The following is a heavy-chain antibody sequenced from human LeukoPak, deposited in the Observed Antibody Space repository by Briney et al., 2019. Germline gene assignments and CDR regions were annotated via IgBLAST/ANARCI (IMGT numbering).Heavy chain of an antibody. CDR2: INPVGGSA. J-gene: IGHJ4*02. D-gene: IGHD5-24*01. V-gene: IGHV1-46*02. CDR1: GFTFHSNY. Sequence: ASVKVSCKASGFTFHSNYVHWLRLAPAQGLEWMGMINPVGGSASYSERFQDRITMTRDTSTNTVFMELSSLRSEDTAVYYCARDLGEKAMAFDFWGRGSLVTVSS. CDR3: ARDLGEKAMAFDF.